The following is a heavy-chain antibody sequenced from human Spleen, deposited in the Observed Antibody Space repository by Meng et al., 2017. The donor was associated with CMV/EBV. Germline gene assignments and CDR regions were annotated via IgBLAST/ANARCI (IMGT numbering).Heavy chain of an antibody. J-gene: IGHJ4*02. Sequence: GVSWVRHAPGQGLEYRGWISDYNGNTDYAHKVQGRVTMTTDSSTSTAFMELRDLRSDDTAVYYCARGGMMWRSGIVVEPAAAFDFWGQGTLVTVSS. D-gene: IGHD2-15*01. CDR2: ISDYNGNT. V-gene: IGHV1-18*01. CDR1: G. CDR3: ARGGMMWRSGIVVEPAAAFDF.